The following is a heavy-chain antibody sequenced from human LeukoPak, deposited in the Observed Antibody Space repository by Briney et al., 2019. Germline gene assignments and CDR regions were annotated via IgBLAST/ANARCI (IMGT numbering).Heavy chain of an antibody. Sequence: GGSLRLSCGASGFSFSDHAMHWVRQAPGKGLEWVAFIRFDGTTTDYTDSVKGRFTISRDNSKNTLYLQMNSLRAEDTAVYYCARPHSTPFDYWGQGTLVTVSS. J-gene: IGHJ4*02. CDR1: GFSFSDHA. V-gene: IGHV3-30*02. CDR2: IRFDGTTT. CDR3: ARPHSTPFDY. D-gene: IGHD2-2*01.